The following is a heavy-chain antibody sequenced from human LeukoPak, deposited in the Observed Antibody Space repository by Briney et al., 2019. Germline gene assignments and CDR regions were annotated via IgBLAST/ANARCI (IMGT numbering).Heavy chain of an antibody. V-gene: IGHV3-7*01. CDR2: IKQDGSEK. Sequence: GGSLRLSCAASGFTFSNYAMSWVRQAPGMGLEWVASIKQDGSEKYYVDPVKGRFTISRDNAKNSVYLQMNSLRVEDTAVYYCARDYFVDGSNSRIFFDSWGQGALVTVSS. D-gene: IGHD5-24*01. CDR3: ARDYFVDGSNSRIFFDS. J-gene: IGHJ4*02. CDR1: GFTFSNYA.